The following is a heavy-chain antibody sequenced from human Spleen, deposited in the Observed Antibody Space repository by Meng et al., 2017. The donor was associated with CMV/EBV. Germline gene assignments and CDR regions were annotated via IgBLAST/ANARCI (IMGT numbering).Heavy chain of an antibody. J-gene: IGHJ4*02. CDR3: ARVGAYCTSINCFDY. CDR1: GYSFTGFG. D-gene: IGHD2-2*01. V-gene: IGHV1-18*01. CDR2: ISAYSGNT. Sequence: GYSFTGFGVSWVRQAPGQGLEWLGWISAYSGNTHYAQRLEGRVTMATDTSTSTAYMELRSLTSDDTAVYYCARVGAYCTSINCFDYWGQGALVTVSS.